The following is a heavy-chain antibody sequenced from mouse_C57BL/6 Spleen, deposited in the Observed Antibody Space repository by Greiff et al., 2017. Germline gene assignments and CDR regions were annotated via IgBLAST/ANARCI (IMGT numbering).Heavy chain of an antibody. V-gene: IGHV1-43*01. D-gene: IGHD1-1*01. Sequence: EVQLVESGPELVKPGASVKISCKASGYSFTGYYMHWVKQSSEKSLEWIGEINPSTGGTSYNQKFKGKATLTVDKSSSTAYMQLKSLTSEDSAVYYCASRVGSSSYWYFDVWGTGTTVTVSS. CDR2: INPSTGGT. J-gene: IGHJ1*03. CDR3: ASRVGSSSYWYFDV. CDR1: GYSFTGYY.